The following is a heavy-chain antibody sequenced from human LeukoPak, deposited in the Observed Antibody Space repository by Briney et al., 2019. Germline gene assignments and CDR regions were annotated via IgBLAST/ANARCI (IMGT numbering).Heavy chain of an antibody. CDR1: GGSISSGGYY. J-gene: IGHJ6*02. V-gene: IGHV4-61*08. CDR2: IYYSGST. Sequence: SETLSLTCTVSGGSISSGGYYWSWIRQPPGKGLEWIGYIYYSGSTNYNPSLKSRVTISVDTSKNQFSLKLSSVTAADTAVYYCARGKYSSSWYPVLYYYYGMDVWGQGTTVTVSS. D-gene: IGHD6-13*01. CDR3: ARGKYSSSWYPVLYYYYGMDV.